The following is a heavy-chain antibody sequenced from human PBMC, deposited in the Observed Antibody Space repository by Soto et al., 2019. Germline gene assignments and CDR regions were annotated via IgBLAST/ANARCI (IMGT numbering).Heavy chain of an antibody. CDR2: ISGSGGST. J-gene: IGHJ4*02. Sequence: PGGSLRLSCAASGFTFSSYAMSWVRQAPGKGLEWVSAISGSGGSTYYAESVKGRFTISRDNSKNTPYLQMNSLRAEDTAVYYCAKDRTDVVVPGPSDYWGQGTLVTVSS. CDR3: AKDRTDVVVPGPSDY. V-gene: IGHV3-23*01. CDR1: GFTFSSYA. D-gene: IGHD2-2*01.